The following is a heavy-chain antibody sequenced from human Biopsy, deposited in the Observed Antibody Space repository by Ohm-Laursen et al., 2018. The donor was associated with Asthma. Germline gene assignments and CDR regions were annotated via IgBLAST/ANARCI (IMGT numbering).Heavy chain of an antibody. Sequence: SSVKVSCKSLGGTFNTYVIGWVRQTPGRGLEWMGGINSVFGTTTYPQKFQDRVTITADDSTSTVYMELSSLRSEDTAVYYCARKAGSCISRTCYSLDFWGQGTLVTVSS. D-gene: IGHD2-2*01. J-gene: IGHJ4*02. CDR3: ARKAGSCISRTCYSLDF. V-gene: IGHV1-69*01. CDR1: GGTFNTYV. CDR2: INSVFGTT.